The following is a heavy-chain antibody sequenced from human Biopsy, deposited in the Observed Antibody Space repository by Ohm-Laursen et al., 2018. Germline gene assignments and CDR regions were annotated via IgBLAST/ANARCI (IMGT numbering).Heavy chain of an antibody. CDR2: IIPILGTV. J-gene: IGHJ6*02. CDR3: ARDRYRWDMAAVVAAHYNEHYYPLDV. Sequence: SSVKVSCKASGDTFTTSAISWVRQVPGQGLDWMGRIIPILGTVDYGQNFQGRVTIRADTSTTFLELTSLRSDDTAIYYCARDRYRWDMAAVVAAHYNEHYYPLDVGGQGTAVTVSS. D-gene: IGHD2-15*01. CDR1: GDTFTTSA. V-gene: IGHV1-69*04.